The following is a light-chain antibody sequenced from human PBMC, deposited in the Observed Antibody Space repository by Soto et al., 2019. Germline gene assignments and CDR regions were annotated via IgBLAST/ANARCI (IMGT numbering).Light chain of an antibody. J-gene: IGKJ3*01. CDR2: TAT. V-gene: IGKV3-20*01. Sequence: EIVLTQSPGTLSLSPGQRAALSCRASQSVNGNHLAWFQQKPGQSPSLLIYTATNRATGIPDRFSGSGSGTDFTLTINRLEPEDFAVYYCQQYGSSPFTFGPGTKVDIK. CDR1: QSVNGNH. CDR3: QQYGSSPFT.